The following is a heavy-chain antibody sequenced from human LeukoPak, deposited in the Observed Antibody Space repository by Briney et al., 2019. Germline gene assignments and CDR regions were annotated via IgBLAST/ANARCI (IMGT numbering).Heavy chain of an antibody. CDR3: ATTLGDSSGYFPFDY. Sequence: GASVKVSCKVSRYTLTELSMQWVRQAPGKGVEWMGGFDPEEGVTIYAQKFQGRVTMTEDTSTDTAYMELSSLRSEDTAGYYCATTLGDSSGYFPFDYWRQATQVTVSS. J-gene: IGHJ4*02. V-gene: IGHV1-24*01. D-gene: IGHD3-22*01. CDR1: RYTLTELS. CDR2: FDPEEGVT.